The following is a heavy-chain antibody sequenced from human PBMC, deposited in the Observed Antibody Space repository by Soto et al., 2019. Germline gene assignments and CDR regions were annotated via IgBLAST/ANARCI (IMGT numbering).Heavy chain of an antibody. CDR1: GGSISSGGYY. V-gene: IGHV4-31*03. CDR3: ARVIGGLYYFDY. Sequence: TLSLTCTVSGGSISSGGYYWSWIRQHTGKGLEWIGYIYYSGNTYYNPSLKSRVTISVDTSKNQFSLKLTSVTAAYTAVYYCARVIGGLYYFDYWGQGTLVTVSS. CDR2: IYYSGNT. J-gene: IGHJ4*02. D-gene: IGHD3-16*01.